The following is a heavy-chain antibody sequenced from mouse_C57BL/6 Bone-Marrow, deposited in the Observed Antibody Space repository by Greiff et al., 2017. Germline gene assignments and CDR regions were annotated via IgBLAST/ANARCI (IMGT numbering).Heavy chain of an antibody. J-gene: IGHJ2*01. CDR2: IYPGDGDT. CDR3: ARRDYFDY. V-gene: IGHV1-80*01. Sequence: QVQLKESGAELVKPGASVKISCKASGYAFSSYWMHWVKQRPGQGLEWIGQIYPGDGDTNYNGKFKGKATLTADKSSSTAYMQLSSLTSEDSAVYFCARRDYFDYWGQGTTLTVSS. CDR1: GYAFSSYW.